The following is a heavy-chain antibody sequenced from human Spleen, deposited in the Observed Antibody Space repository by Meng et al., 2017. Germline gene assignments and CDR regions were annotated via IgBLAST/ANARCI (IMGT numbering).Heavy chain of an antibody. Sequence: SVKVSCKASGFTFTSSAVQWVRQARGQRLERIGWIVVGSGNTNYAQKFQERVTITRDMSTSTAYMELSSLRSEDTAVYYCAAWSRNSGYPNFDYWGQGTLVTVSS. CDR1: GFTFTSSA. D-gene: IGHD5-12*01. CDR3: AAWSRNSGYPNFDY. J-gene: IGHJ4*02. V-gene: IGHV1-58*01. CDR2: IVVGSGNT.